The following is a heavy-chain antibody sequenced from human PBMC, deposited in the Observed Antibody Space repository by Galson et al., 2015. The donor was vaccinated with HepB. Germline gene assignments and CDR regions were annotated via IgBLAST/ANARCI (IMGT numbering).Heavy chain of an antibody. D-gene: IGHD5-12*01. CDR1: GDSGSRDTVG. V-gene: IGHV6-1*01. J-gene: IGHJ6*02. Sequence: CAISGDSGSRDTVGWNWIRQSPSRGLEWLGRTYYRSKWYSDYAISVKSRIIINADSSTNQFFLPLNSVTPEDTAVCYCTRVAHRGRGMDVWGQGTTVPV. CDR3: TRVAHRGRGMDV. CDR2: TYYRSKWYS.